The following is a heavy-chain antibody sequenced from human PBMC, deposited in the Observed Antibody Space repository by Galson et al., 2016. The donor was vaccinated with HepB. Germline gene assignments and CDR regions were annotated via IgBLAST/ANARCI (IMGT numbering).Heavy chain of an antibody. Sequence: PALVKPTQTLTMTCTFSGFSLSTSGMAVSWIRQLPGKALEWLAVIDWNGNKFYSPYLTTRLTISKETSKNQVVLTLTNMDPVDTATYFCARYLRSHGYYVMDVWGQGTTVTVSS. V-gene: IGHV2-70*01. CDR2: IDWNGNK. CDR3: ARYLRSHGYYVMDV. D-gene: IGHD4-17*01. J-gene: IGHJ6*02. CDR1: GFSLSTSGMA.